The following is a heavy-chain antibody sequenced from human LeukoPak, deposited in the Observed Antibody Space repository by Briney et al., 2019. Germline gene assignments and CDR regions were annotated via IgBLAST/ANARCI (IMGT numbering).Heavy chain of an antibody. Sequence: GGSLRLSCAASGFTFSYYALSWVRQAAGKGLEWVSGISGSGGATYYADSVKGRFTISRDNSKNTLYVQMNSLRAEDTAVYYCAKDAYYGSGSPYYFDYWGQGTLVTVSS. J-gene: IGHJ4*02. CDR3: AKDAYYGSGSPYYFDY. D-gene: IGHD3-10*01. V-gene: IGHV3-23*01. CDR1: GFTFSYYA. CDR2: ISGSGGAT.